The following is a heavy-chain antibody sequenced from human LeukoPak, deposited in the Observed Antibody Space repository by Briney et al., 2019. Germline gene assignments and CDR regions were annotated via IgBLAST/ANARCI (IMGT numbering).Heavy chain of an antibody. D-gene: IGHD3-3*01. CDR2: IYTSGST. J-gene: IGHJ6*02. CDR1: GGSISSYY. CDR3: ARCITIFGVVMEYYYYGMDV. V-gene: IGHV4-4*07. Sequence: SETLSLTCTVSGGSISSYYWSWIRQPAGKGLEWIGRIYTSGSTNYNPSFKSRVTMSVDTSKNQFSLKLSSVTAADTAVYYCARCITIFGVVMEYYYYGMDVWGQGTTVTVSS.